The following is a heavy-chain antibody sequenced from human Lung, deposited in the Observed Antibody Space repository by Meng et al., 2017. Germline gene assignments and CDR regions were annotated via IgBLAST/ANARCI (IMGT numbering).Heavy chain of an antibody. CDR1: GCYFKNAW. CDR3: TWDDKAVSDY. Sequence: EVCLVESGGDLVKPGGSLRRVWAASGCYFKNAWMSWVRQAPGKGLEWVGRIKSNTDGGTAEYAAPVTGRFTISRDDSKSTLYLQMSGLRIDDTGVYYCTWDDKAVSDYWGQGTLVTVSS. V-gene: IGHV3-15*01. J-gene: IGHJ4*02. D-gene: IGHD1-26*01. CDR2: IKSNTDGGTA.